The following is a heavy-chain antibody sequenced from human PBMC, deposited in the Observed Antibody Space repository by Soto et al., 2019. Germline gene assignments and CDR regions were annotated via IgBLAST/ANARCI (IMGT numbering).Heavy chain of an antibody. CDR1: GGTFSSYA. V-gene: IGHV1-69*13. CDR2: IIPIFGTA. D-gene: IGHD2-2*01. CDR3: ARDVRIVLVPAAEPYNWFDP. J-gene: IGHJ5*02. Sequence: SVKVSYKASGGTFSSYAISWVRQAPGQGLEWMGGIIPIFGTANYAQKFQGRVTITADESTSTAYMELSSLSSEDTAVYYCARDVRIVLVPAAEPYNWFDPWGQGTLVTVSS.